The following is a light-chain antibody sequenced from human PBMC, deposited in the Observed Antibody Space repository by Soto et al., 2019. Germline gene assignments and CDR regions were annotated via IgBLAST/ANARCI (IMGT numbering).Light chain of an antibody. Sequence: DIEMTQSPLSLAVTPGEPASISCRSSQSLLHRTGRNYLAWYLKKPGQSPQLLIYLGSNRASGVPDRFSGSGSGTYFTLKISRVEADDVGIYYCKQALQTPLTFGGGTKVEIK. CDR1: QSLLHRTGRNY. V-gene: IGKV2-28*01. CDR3: KQALQTPLT. CDR2: LGS. J-gene: IGKJ4*01.